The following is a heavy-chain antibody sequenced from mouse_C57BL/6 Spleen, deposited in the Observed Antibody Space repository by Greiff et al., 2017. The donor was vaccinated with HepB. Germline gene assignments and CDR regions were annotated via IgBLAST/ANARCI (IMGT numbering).Heavy chain of an antibody. J-gene: IGHJ3*01. CDR3: ARRDGYGAWFAY. CDR1: GYTFTDYN. D-gene: IGHD2-2*01. Sequence: EVQLQESGPELVKPGASVKMSCKASGYTFTDYNMHWVKQSHGKSLEWIGYINPNNGGTSYNQKFKGKATLTVNKSSSTAYMELRSLTSEDSAVYYCARRDGYGAWFAYWGQGTLVTVSA. V-gene: IGHV1-22*01. CDR2: INPNNGGT.